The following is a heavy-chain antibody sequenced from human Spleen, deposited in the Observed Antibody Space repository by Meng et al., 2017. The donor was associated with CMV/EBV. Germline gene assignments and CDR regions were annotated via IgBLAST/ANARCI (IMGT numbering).Heavy chain of an antibody. V-gene: IGHV3-9*03. CDR3: TTLGGDDYYFDY. CDR2: ISWNSNSI. D-gene: IGHD4/OR15-4a*01. CDR1: GFSFDDYV. J-gene: IGHJ4*02. Sequence: GGSLRLSCAASGFSFDDYVMHWVRQAPGKGLEWVSSISWNSNSIDYADSVKGRFTISRDNAKNSLYLQMNSLRVEDMALYYCTTLGGDDYYFDYWGQGALVTVSS.